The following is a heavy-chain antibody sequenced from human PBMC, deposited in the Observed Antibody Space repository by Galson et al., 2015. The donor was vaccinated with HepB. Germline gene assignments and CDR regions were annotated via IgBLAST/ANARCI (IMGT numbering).Heavy chain of an antibody. J-gene: IGHJ4*02. V-gene: IGHV4-59*01. Sequence: SETLSLTCTVSGGSISSYYWSWIRQPPGRGLEWIGYIYYSGSTNYNPSLKSRVTISVDTSKNQFSLKLSSVTAADTAVYYCARGPADYYDSSGYYHSGFDYWGQGTLVTVSS. CDR1: GGSISSYY. D-gene: IGHD3-22*01. CDR2: IYYSGST. CDR3: ARGPADYYDSSGYYHSGFDY.